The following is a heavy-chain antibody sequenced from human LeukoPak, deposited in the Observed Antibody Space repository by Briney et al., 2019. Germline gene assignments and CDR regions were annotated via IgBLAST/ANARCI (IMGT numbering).Heavy chain of an antibody. CDR3: ARLPTQRPRSEYQLPYYYYYYYMDV. V-gene: IGHV4-39*01. CDR2: IYYSGST. D-gene: IGHD2-2*01. CDR1: GGSISSSSYY. Sequence: PSETLSLTCTVSGGSISSSSYYWGWIRQPPGKGLEWIGSIYYSGSTYYNPSLKSRVTISVDTSKNQFSLKLSSVTAADTAVYYCARLPTQRPRSEYQLPYYYYYYYMDVWGKGTTVTVSS. J-gene: IGHJ6*03.